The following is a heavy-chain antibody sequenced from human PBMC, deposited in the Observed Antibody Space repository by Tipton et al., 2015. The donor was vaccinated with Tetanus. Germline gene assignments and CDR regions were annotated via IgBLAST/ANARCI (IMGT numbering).Heavy chain of an antibody. CDR2: ISFDGAED. Sequence: SLRLSCVGSGFTFGHHALHWVRQAPGKDLEWVAVISFDGAEDHYAESVKGRLTISRDNSRNTMYFQLNSLTPEDTAVYYCAKLDYGDYGRYYYYEMDVWGQGTTVTVSS. CDR1: GFTFGHHA. V-gene: IGHV3-30*07. D-gene: IGHD4-17*01. CDR3: AKLDYGDYGRYYYYEMDV. J-gene: IGHJ6*02.